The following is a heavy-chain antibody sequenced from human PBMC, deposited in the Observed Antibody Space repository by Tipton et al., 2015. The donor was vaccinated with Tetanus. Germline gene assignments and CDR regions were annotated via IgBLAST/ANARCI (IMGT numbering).Heavy chain of an antibody. CDR1: GVASSSFA. Sequence: SGVASSSFAMHWVRQAPGKGLEWVSLIYSGGNTYYADSVKGRFTISRDNSKNTLYLQMNSLRAEDTAVYYCNGGSTRAYFDYWGQGTLVTVSS. CDR3: NGGSTRAYFDY. CDR2: IYSGGNT. J-gene: IGHJ4*02. V-gene: IGHV3-53*01. D-gene: IGHD2-2*01.